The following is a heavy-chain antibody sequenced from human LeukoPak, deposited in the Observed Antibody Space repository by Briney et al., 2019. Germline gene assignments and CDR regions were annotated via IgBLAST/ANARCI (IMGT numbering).Heavy chain of an antibody. CDR3: ARERTGYYIVY. Sequence: GGSLRLSCAASGFTFSSYAMHWVRQAPGKGLEWVAVISYDGSDKYYADSVKGRFTISRDSSENTLYLQMNSLRADDTALYYCARERTGYYIVYWGQGTLVTASS. CDR2: ISYDGSDK. V-gene: IGHV3-30*04. D-gene: IGHD3-3*01. CDR1: GFTFSSYA. J-gene: IGHJ4*02.